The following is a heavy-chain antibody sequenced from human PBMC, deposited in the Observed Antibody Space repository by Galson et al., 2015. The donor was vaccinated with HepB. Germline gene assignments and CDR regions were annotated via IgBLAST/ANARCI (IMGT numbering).Heavy chain of an antibody. CDR1: GGTFSSYA. J-gene: IGHJ4*02. CDR2: IIPIFGTA. V-gene: IGHV1-69*13. Sequence: SVKVSCKASGGTFSSYAISWVRQAPGQGLEWMGGIIPIFGTANYAQKFQGRVTITADESTSTAYMELSSLRSEDTAVYYCARGPPWGYDFWSGYYERLPFDYWGQGTLVTVSS. CDR3: ARGPPWGYDFWSGYYERLPFDY. D-gene: IGHD3-3*01.